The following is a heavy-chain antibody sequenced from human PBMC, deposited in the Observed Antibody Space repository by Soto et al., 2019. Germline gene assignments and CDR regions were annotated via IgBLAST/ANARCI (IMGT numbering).Heavy chain of an antibody. Sequence: QVHLVESGGGLVKPGGSLRLSCSASGFTFSDYYMTWTRQAPGKGLECVSYISSASTYASYADSVKGRFTISSDNAKNSLYLQMNSLRAEDTAVYYCARVRSGSVEAFDIWGQGTMVTVSS. CDR2: ISSASTYA. CDR3: ARVRSGSVEAFDI. D-gene: IGHD1-26*01. V-gene: IGHV3-11*05. CDR1: GFTFSDYY. J-gene: IGHJ3*02.